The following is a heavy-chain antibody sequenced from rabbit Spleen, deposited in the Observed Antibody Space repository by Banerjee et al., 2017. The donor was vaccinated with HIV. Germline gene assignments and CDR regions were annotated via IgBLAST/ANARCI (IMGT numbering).Heavy chain of an antibody. V-gene: IGHV1S45*01. CDR3: ARRFNDDGSFDL. D-gene: IGHD3-1*01. CDR2: IYTSSGST. Sequence: EESGGDLVKPEGSLTLTCKASGLDFSSSYWICWVRQAPGKGLQWIGCIYTSSGSTYYASWAKGRFTISKTSSTSVTLQMTSLTGADTATYFCARRFNDDGSFDLWGPGTLVTVS. J-gene: IGHJ4*01. CDR1: GLDFSSSYW.